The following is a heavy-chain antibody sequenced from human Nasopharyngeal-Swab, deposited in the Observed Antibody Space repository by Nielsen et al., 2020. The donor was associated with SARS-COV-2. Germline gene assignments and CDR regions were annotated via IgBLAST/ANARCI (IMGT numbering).Heavy chain of an antibody. Sequence: SCTVSGGSISSGGYYWSWIRQHPGKGLEWIGYIYYSGSTYYNPPLKSRVTISVDTSKNQFSLKLSSVTAADTAVYYCARVNLGGSDIRVDYWGQGTLVTVSS. CDR3: ARVNLGGSDIRVDY. CDR1: GGSISSGGYY. V-gene: IGHV4-31*02. CDR2: IYYSGST. J-gene: IGHJ4*02. D-gene: IGHD2-2*02.